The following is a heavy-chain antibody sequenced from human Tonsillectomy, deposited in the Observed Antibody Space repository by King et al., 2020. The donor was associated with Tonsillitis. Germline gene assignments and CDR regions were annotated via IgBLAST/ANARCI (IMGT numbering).Heavy chain of an antibody. J-gene: IGHJ4*02. CDR1: GYNFTTYG. CDR2: ISAYNGNT. V-gene: IGHV1-18*01. D-gene: IGHD5-12*01. Sequence: QLVQSGAELKKPGASVKVSCKTSGYNFTTYGVSWLRQAPGQGPEWMGWISAYNGNTNYAQNVQGSVTLTTDISTSTAYMELRSLRSDDTAVYYCALGTIYGYDLGLDYWGQGTLVTVSS. CDR3: ALGTIYGYDLGLDY.